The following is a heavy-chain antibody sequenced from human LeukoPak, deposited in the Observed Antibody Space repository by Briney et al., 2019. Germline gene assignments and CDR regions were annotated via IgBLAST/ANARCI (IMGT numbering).Heavy chain of an antibody. J-gene: IGHJ4*02. V-gene: IGHV1-3*01. CDR2: VNAGSGNT. Sequence: GASVKVFCKASGYTFTNYAMHWVRQDPGQRPEWMGWVNAGSGNTKYSQNFQGRVTITRDTSASTAYMELSSLRSEDTAMYYCAKNSGSYSFDYWGQGTLVTVSS. CDR3: AKNSGSYSFDY. CDR1: GYTFTNYA. D-gene: IGHD1-26*01.